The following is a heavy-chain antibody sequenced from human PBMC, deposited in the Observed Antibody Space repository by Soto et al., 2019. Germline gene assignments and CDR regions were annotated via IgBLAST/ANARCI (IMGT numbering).Heavy chain of an antibody. Sequence: ASVKVSCKASGYTFTSYAMHWVRQAPGQRLEWMGWINAGNGNTKYSQKFQGRVTITRDTSASTAYMELSSLRSEDTAVYYCARPSFDFWSGYCFDYWGQGTLVTVSS. CDR2: INAGNGNT. V-gene: IGHV1-3*01. CDR3: ARPSFDFWSGYCFDY. D-gene: IGHD3-3*01. CDR1: GYTFTSYA. J-gene: IGHJ4*02.